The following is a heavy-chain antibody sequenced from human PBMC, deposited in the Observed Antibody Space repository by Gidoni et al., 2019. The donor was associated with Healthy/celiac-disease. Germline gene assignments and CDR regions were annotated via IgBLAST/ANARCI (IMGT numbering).Heavy chain of an antibody. CDR2: IKSKTDGGTT. D-gene: IGHD3-10*01. V-gene: IGHV3-15*01. CDR3: TTAGTYYYGSGSYEDFDY. J-gene: IGHJ4*02. Sequence: EVQLVESGGGLVKPGGSLRLSCAASGFTFSNAWMSWVRQAQGKGLEWVGRIKSKTDGGTTDYAAPVKGRFTISRDDSKNTLYLQMNSLKTEDTAVYYCTTAGTYYYGSGSYEDFDYWGQGTLVTVSS. CDR1: GFTFSNAW.